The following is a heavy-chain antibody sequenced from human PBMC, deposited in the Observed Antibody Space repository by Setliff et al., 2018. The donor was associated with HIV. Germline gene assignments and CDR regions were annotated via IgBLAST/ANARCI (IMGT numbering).Heavy chain of an antibody. V-gene: IGHV4-59*01. CDR3: ARGGASSKYLDP. CDR1: GGSISSYY. Sequence: SATLSLTCTVSGGSISSYYWSWIRQPPGKGLEWIAWISDSGTTNYNPSLKSPVTLSVDTSKNRFSLSLTSVTGADTAVYYCARGGASSKYLDPWGQGTLVTVSS. CDR2: ISDSGTT. D-gene: IGHD2-15*01. J-gene: IGHJ5*02.